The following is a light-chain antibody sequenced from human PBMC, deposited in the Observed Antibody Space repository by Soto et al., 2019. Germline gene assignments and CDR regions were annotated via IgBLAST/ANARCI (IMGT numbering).Light chain of an antibody. CDR2: EVT. CDR3: SSYTRSSTYV. CDR1: SSDVGAYDY. Sequence: QSALTQPASVSASPGQSIAISCSGTSSDVGAYDYVSWYQHHPGKAPKLIIYEVTYRPSGVSNRFSASKSGNTASLTISGLQAVDEADYYCSSYTRSSTYVFGTGTKVTVL. J-gene: IGLJ1*01. V-gene: IGLV2-14*01.